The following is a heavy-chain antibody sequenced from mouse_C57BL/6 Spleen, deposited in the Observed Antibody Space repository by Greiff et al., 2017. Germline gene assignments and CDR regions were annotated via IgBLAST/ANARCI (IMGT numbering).Heavy chain of an antibody. V-gene: IGHV1-82*01. CDR1: GYAFSSSW. J-gene: IGHJ2*01. CDR2: IYPGDGDT. D-gene: IGHD3-3*01. CDR3: AREGGTGGYYFGY. Sequence: VQLQQSGPELVKPGASVKISCKASGYAFSSSWMNWVKQRPGKGLEWIGRIYPGDGDTNYNGKFKGKATLTADKSSSTAYMQLSSLTSEDSAVYFCAREGGTGGYYFGYGGQGTTLTVSS.